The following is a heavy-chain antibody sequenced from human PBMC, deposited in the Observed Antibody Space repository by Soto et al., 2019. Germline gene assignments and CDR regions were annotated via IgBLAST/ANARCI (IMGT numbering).Heavy chain of an antibody. Sequence: SETLFLTCTVSGGSISSSSYYWGWIRQPPGKGLEWIGSIYYSGSTYYNPSLKSRVTISVDTSKNQFSLKLSSVTAADTAVYYCARHTDCGSGSSCLGSDNMDTDAFDIWGQGTMVTVSS. CDR1: GGSISSSSYY. V-gene: IGHV4-39*01. CDR2: IYYSGST. CDR3: ARHTDCGSGSSCLGSDNMDTDAFDI. J-gene: IGHJ3*02. D-gene: IGHD3-10*01.